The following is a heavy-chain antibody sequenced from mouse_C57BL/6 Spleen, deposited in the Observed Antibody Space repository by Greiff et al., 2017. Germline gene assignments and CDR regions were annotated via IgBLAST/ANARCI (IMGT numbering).Heavy chain of an antibody. V-gene: IGHV1-52*01. J-gene: IGHJ3*01. CDR3: ARSVYDYDWFAY. D-gene: IGHD2-4*01. CDR1: GYTFTSYW. Sequence: QVQLQQPGAELVRPGSSVKLSCKASGYTFTSYWMHWVKQRPIQGLEWIGNIDPSDSETHYNQKFKDKATLTVDESSSTAYMQLSSLTSEDSAVYYCARSVYDYDWFAYWGQGTLVTVSA. CDR2: IDPSDSET.